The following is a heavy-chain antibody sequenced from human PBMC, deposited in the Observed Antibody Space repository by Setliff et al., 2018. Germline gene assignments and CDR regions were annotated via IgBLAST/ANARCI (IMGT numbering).Heavy chain of an antibody. D-gene: IGHD2-8*01. Sequence: ASETLSLTCAVSGGSFSGYYWGWIRQTPEKGLQWIGEINESRSANYNPSLKRRLTISVDTSKNQFSLKMTSVTAADTAVYYCVRRRVRGVNRGIDSWGQGTLVTVSS. CDR1: GGSFSGYY. CDR3: VRRRVRGVNRGIDS. CDR2: INESRSA. V-gene: IGHV4-34*01. J-gene: IGHJ4*02.